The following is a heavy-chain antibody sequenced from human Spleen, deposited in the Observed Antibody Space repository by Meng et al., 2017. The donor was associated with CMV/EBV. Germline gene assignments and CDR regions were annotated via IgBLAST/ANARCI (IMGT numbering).Heavy chain of an antibody. D-gene: IGHD3-10*01. CDR2: MNPNSGNT. CDR3: ARGSITMVRGIGY. CDR1: GYTFTSYA. Sequence: ASVKVSCKASGYTFTSYAMHWVRQATGQGLEWMGWMNPNSGNTGYAQKFQGRVTMTRNTSISTAYMELSSLRSEDTAVYYCARGSITMVRGIGYWGQGTLVTVSS. V-gene: IGHV1-8*02. J-gene: IGHJ4*02.